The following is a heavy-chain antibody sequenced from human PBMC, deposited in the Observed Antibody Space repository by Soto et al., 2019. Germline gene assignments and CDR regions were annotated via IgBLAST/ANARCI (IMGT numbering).Heavy chain of an antibody. CDR3: ARARKLELRGYYGMDV. CDR1: GGTFSSYA. Sequence: GASVKVSCKASGGTFSSYAISWVRQAPGQGLEWMGWISAYNGNTNYAQKLQGRVTMTTDTSTSTAYMELRSLRSDDTAVYYCARARKLELRGYYGMDVWGQGTTVTVSS. J-gene: IGHJ6*02. V-gene: IGHV1-18*01. D-gene: IGHD1-7*01. CDR2: ISAYNGNT.